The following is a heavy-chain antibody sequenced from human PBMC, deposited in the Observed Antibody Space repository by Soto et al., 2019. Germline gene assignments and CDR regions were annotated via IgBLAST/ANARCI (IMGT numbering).Heavy chain of an antibody. J-gene: IGHJ2*01. CDR2: IYHSGST. CDR3: ATIKCSGGSCSGDWYFDL. CDR1: GGSISSSNW. D-gene: IGHD2-15*01. Sequence: QVQLQESGPGLVKPSGTLSLTCAVSGGSISSSNWWSWVRQPPGKGLEWIGEIYHSGSTNYNPSLKSRVTISVDKSKNQFSLNLSSVTAADTAVYYCATIKCSGGSCSGDWYFDLWGRGTLVTVSS. V-gene: IGHV4-4*02.